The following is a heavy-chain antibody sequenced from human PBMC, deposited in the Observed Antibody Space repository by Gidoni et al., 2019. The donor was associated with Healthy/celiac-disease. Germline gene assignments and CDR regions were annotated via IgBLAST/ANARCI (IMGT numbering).Heavy chain of an antibody. D-gene: IGHD2-2*01. Sequence: EVQLVESGGGLVKPGGSLRLSCAASGFTFSSYSMHWVRQAPGKGLEWVSSISSSSSYIYYADSVKGRFTISRDNAKNSLYLQMNSLRAEDTAVYYCARDDLPAASNDIGKNWFDPWGQGTLVTVSS. CDR1: GFTFSSYS. CDR3: ARDDLPAASNDIGKNWFDP. CDR2: ISSSSSYI. J-gene: IGHJ5*02. V-gene: IGHV3-21*01.